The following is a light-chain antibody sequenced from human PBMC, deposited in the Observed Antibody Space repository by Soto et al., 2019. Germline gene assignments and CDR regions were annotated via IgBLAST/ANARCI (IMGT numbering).Light chain of an antibody. Sequence: IVMTQSPATLSVSPGERVTLSCRASQSISTNLAWYRRKPGQAPRLLINGASTRATGIPARFSGSGSGTDFTLTISRLEPEDFAVYYCQQYGSSPITFGQGTRLEIK. CDR1: QSISTN. J-gene: IGKJ5*01. V-gene: IGKV3-15*01. CDR3: QQYGSSPIT. CDR2: GAS.